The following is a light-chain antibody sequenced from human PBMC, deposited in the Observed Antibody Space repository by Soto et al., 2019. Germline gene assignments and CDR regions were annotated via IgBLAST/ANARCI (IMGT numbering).Light chain of an antibody. V-gene: IGKV3-11*01. CDR1: QSVSSY. CDR2: DAS. Sequence: EIVLTQSPATLSVSPGERATLSCRASQSVSSYLAWYQQKPGQAPRLLIYDASNRATGIPARFSGSGSGTDFTLTISSLEPEDFAVYYCQQRSNWPLRLTFGPGTKVDIK. J-gene: IGKJ3*01. CDR3: QQRSNWPLRLT.